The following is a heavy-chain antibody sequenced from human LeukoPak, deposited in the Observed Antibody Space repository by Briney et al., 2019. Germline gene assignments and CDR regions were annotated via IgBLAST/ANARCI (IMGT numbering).Heavy chain of an antibody. D-gene: IGHD3-10*01. J-gene: IGHJ5*02. CDR2: IYYSGST. CDR3: AREFGDEFNWFDP. V-gene: IGHV4-30-4*01. CDR1: GGSISSGDYY. Sequence: SETLSLTCTVSGGSISSGDYYWSWIRQPPGKGLEWIGYIYYSGSTYYNPSLKSRVTISVDTSKNQSSLKLSSVTAADTAVYYCAREFGDEFNWFDPWGQGTLVTVSS.